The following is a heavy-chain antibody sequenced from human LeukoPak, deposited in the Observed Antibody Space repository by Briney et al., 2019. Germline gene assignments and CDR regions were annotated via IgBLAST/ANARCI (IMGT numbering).Heavy chain of an antibody. CDR3: ASYDYGAIMDFDY. D-gene: IGHD4-17*01. J-gene: IGHJ4*02. V-gene: IGHV1-69*13. Sequence: ASVKVSCKASGGTFSSYAISWVRQAPGQGLEWMGGIIPIFGTANYAQKFQGRVTITADESTSTAYMELSSLRSEDTAVYYCASYDYGAIMDFDYWGQGTLVTVSS. CDR1: GGTFSSYA. CDR2: IIPIFGTA.